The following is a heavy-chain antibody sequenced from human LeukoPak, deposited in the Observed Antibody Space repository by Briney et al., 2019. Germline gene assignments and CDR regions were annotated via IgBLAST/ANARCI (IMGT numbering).Heavy chain of an antibody. D-gene: IGHD2-15*01. CDR3: ARAVDQNWFDP. Sequence: GESLRLSCAASGFTVSSNYMSWVRQAPGKGLEWVSVIYSGGSTYYADSVKGRFTISRDNSKNTLYLQMNSLRAEDTAVYYCARAVDQNWFDPWGQGTLVTVSS. V-gene: IGHV3-66*01. CDR1: GFTVSSNY. CDR2: IYSGGST. J-gene: IGHJ5*02.